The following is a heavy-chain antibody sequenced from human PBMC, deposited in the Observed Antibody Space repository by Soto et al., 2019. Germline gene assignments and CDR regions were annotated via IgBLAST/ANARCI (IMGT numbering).Heavy chain of an antibody. J-gene: IGHJ4*02. CDR1: GASISSSY. CDR2: VYHTGAT. D-gene: IGHD5-12*01. Sequence: SETLSLTCTVSGASISSSYCSWSRQSPERGLEWIAYVYHTGATNYNPSLKSRVTISLDTSKGQFSLNLTSLTTADTAVYFCARGGNRYSNVASGVGGFDFWGQGSLVTISS. V-gene: IGHV4-59*01. CDR3: ARGGNRYSNVASGVGGFDF.